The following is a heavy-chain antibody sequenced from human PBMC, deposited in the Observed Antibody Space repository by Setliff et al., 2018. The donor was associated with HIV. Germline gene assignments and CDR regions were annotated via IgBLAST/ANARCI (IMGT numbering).Heavy chain of an antibody. J-gene: IGHJ5*02. CDR3: ARRTFGSGRIDP. Sequence: SETLSLTCSVSGASIRGHYWSWIRQSPGKGLEWIGNIYYSGNTNYNPSFKSRVTISVDTSKNQFSLRVNSVTAADTAVYYCARRTFGSGRIDPWGQGTLVTV. D-gene: IGHD3-16*01. CDR2: IYYSGNT. CDR1: GASIRGHY. V-gene: IGHV4-59*08.